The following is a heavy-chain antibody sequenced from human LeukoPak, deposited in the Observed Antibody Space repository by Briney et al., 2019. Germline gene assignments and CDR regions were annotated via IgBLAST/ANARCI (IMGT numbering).Heavy chain of an antibody. D-gene: IGHD6-13*01. CDR2: ISSSSSYI. V-gene: IGHV3-21*01. CDR3: ATTLNVATAGYF. Sequence: GGSLRLSCAASGFTFSSYSMNWVRQAPGKGLEWVSSISSSSSYIYYADSVKGRFTISRDNAKNSLYLEMNSLRAEDTATYYCATTLNVATAGYFWGQGTLVTVSS. J-gene: IGHJ4*02. CDR1: GFTFSSYS.